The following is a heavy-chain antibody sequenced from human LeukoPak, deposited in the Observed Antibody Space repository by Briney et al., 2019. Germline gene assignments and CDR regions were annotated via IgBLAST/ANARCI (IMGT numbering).Heavy chain of an antibody. CDR2: ISYDGSNK. J-gene: IGHJ4*02. CDR1: GFTFSSYA. V-gene: IGHV3-30*04. D-gene: IGHD3-9*01. Sequence: GGSLRLSCAASGFTFSSYAMHWVRQAPGKGLEWVAVISYDGSNKYYADSVKGRFTISRDNSKNTLYLQMNSLRAEDTAVYYCARDGPLRYPGGYWGQGTLVTVSS. CDR3: ARDGPLRYPGGY.